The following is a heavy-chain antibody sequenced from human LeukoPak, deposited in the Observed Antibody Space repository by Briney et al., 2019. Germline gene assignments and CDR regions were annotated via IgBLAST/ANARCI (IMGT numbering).Heavy chain of an antibody. D-gene: IGHD3-10*01. CDR3: ARGPMVRGALYYFDY. V-gene: IGHV3-33*01. Sequence: GGSLRLSCAASGFTFSSYGMHWVRQAPGKGLEWVAVIWYDGSNKYYADSVKGRFTISRDNSKNTLYLQMNSLRAEDTAVCYCARGPMVRGALYYFDYWGQGTLVTVSS. CDR1: GFTFSSYG. CDR2: IWYDGSNK. J-gene: IGHJ4*02.